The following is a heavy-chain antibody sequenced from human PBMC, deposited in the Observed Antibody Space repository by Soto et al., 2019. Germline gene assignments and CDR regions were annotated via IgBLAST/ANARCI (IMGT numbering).Heavy chain of an antibody. Sequence: ASVKVASTASGYTFSSYGISWVRQAPGQGLEWMGWISAYNGNTNYAQKLQGRVTMTTDTSTSTAYMELRSLRSDDTAVYYCARVRYYYDSSGYYRGGLFDYWGQGTLVTVSS. V-gene: IGHV1-18*04. CDR2: ISAYNGNT. CDR1: GYTFSSYG. J-gene: IGHJ4*02. CDR3: ARVRYYYDSSGYYRGGLFDY. D-gene: IGHD3-22*01.